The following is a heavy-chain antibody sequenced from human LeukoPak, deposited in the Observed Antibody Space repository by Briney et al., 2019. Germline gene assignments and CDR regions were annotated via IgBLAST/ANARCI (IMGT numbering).Heavy chain of an antibody. CDR1: GCSISSGSYY. Sequence: SQTLSLTCSVSGCSISSGSYYWGWIRQPAGKGLEWIGRIYTSGSTNYNPSLKSRVTISVDTSKNQFSLKLSSVTAADTAVYYCARDLYYYDSSGYYLWGFDIWGQGTMVTVSS. CDR2: IYTSGST. D-gene: IGHD3-22*01. CDR3: ARDLYYYDSSGYYLWGFDI. V-gene: IGHV4-61*02. J-gene: IGHJ3*02.